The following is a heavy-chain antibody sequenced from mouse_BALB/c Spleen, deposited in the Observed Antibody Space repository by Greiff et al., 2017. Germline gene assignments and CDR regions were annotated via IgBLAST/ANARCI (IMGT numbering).Heavy chain of an antibody. J-gene: IGHJ3*01. CDR2: ISSGGGST. V-gene: IGHV5-12-1*01. D-gene: IGHD1-2*01. CDR1: GFAFSSYD. CDR3: ARLRVPSWFAY. Sequence: EVQRVESGGGLVKPGGSLKLSCAASGFAFSSYDMSWVRQTPEKRLEWVAYISSGGGSTYYPDTVKGRFTISRDNAKNTLYLQMSSLKSEDTAMYYCARLRVPSWFAYWGQGTLVTVSA.